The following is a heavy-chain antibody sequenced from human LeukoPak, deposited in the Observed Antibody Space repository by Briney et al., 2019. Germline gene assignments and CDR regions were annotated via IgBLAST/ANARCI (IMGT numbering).Heavy chain of an antibody. CDR3: VRETFGAPRLDY. CDR1: GYSISSGYF. V-gene: IGHV4-38-2*01. CDR2: VFHTGST. D-gene: IGHD3-10*01. J-gene: IGHJ4*02. Sequence: PSETLSLTCDVSGYSISSGYFWGWIRQPPGKGLEWIGNVFHTGSTYYNPSLKSRVTISVDMSKNQLSLKMRSVTAADTAVYYCVRETFGAPRLDYWGQGILVIVSS.